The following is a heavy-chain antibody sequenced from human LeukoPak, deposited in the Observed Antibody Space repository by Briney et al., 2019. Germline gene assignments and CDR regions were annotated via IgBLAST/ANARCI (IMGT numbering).Heavy chain of an antibody. V-gene: IGHV3-53*01. CDR2: IYSGGSA. J-gene: IGHJ4*02. Sequence: GGSLRLSCAASGFTVSSNYMSWVRQAPGKGLEWVSVIYSGGSAYYADSVKGRFTISRDNSKNTLYLQMNSLRAEDTAVYYCARGQYGALFAYWGQGTLVTVSS. D-gene: IGHD4-17*01. CDR1: GFTVSSNY. CDR3: ARGQYGALFAY.